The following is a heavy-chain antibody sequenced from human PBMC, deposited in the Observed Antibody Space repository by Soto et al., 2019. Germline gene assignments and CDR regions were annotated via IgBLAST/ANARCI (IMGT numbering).Heavy chain of an antibody. CDR1: GGSISSYY. CDR2: IYYSGST. D-gene: IGHD2-15*01. J-gene: IGHJ3*02. Sequence: SETLSLTCTVSGGSISSYYWSWIRQPPGKGLEWIGYIYYSGSTNYNPSLKSRVTISVDTSKNQFSLKLSSVTAADTAVYYCARTCSGGSCYTVGAFDIWGQGTMVTVSS. V-gene: IGHV4-59*08. CDR3: ARTCSGGSCYTVGAFDI.